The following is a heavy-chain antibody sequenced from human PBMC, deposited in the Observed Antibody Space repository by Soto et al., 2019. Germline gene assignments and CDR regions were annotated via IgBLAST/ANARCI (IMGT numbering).Heavy chain of an antibody. CDR1: GGSISGGGYY. CDR2: IYDTGNT. Sequence: KTSETLSLTCTVSGGSISGGGYYWSWIRQHPGKGLEWIGHIYDTGNTYFNPSLKSRADISIDTSNNQVSVKLSSVTAADTAIYYCARGGSAWLFGMDVWGQGTTVTVSS. CDR3: ARGGSAWLFGMDV. D-gene: IGHD6-13*01. J-gene: IGHJ6*02. V-gene: IGHV4-31*03.